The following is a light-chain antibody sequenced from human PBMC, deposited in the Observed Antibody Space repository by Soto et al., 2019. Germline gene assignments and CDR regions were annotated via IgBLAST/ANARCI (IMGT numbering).Light chain of an antibody. CDR1: SSDVGGYQY. J-gene: IGLJ1*01. Sequence: QSVLTHPRSVSGSPGQSVTISCTGTSSDVGGYQYVSWYQQHPGKAPKLMIYDVTKRPSGVPDRFSGSKSGNTASLTISGLQADDEADYYCCSYAGTYTYVFGTGTKVTVL. CDR3: CSYAGTYTYV. V-gene: IGLV2-11*01. CDR2: DVT.